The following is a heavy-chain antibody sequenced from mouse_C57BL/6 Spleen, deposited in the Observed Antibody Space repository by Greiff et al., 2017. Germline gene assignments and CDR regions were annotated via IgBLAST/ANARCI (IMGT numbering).Heavy chain of an antibody. J-gene: IGHJ4*01. V-gene: IGHV1-15*01. CDR1: GYTFTDYE. CDR3: TRGTITSVVAPMDY. D-gene: IGHD1-1*01. Sequence: VQLQQSGAELVRPGASVTLSCKASGYTFTDYEMHWVKQRPVHGLEWIGAIDPETGGTAYNQKFKGKAILTADKSSSTAYMELRSLTSEDSAVYYCTRGTITSVVAPMDYWGQGTSVTVSS. CDR2: IDPETGGT.